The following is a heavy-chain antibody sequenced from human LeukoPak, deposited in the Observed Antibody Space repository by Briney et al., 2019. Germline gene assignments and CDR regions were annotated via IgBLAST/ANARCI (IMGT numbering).Heavy chain of an antibody. CDR1: GFTFSNYA. V-gene: IGHV3-23*01. J-gene: IGHJ4*02. CDR3: ARALYGSGWCQDY. D-gene: IGHD6-19*01. CDR2: ISNSVGTT. Sequence: GGSLRLSCAASGFTFSNYAMSWVRQAPGKGLEWVSTISNSVGTTYYADSVKGRFTISRDNSRNTLYLQVNSLRAEDTALYYCARALYGSGWCQDYWGQGALVTVSS.